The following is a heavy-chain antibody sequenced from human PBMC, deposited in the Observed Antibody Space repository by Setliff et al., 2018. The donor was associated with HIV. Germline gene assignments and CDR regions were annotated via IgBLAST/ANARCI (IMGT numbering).Heavy chain of an antibody. CDR3: ARGLVGSGYDDGAFDI. J-gene: IGHJ3*02. V-gene: IGHV1-3*04. CDR1: GYTFTSYA. Sequence: ASVKVSCKASGYTFTSYAMHWVRQAPGQRLEWMGWINTGKGNTKYSQNFQGRVTITRDTPASTAYMELSSLRSEDTAVYYCARGLVGSGYDDGAFDIWGQGTMVTVSS. CDR2: INTGKGNT. D-gene: IGHD3-22*01.